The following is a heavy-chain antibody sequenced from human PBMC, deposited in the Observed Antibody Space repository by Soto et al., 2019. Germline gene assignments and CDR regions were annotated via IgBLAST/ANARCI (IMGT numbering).Heavy chain of an antibody. CDR1: GYTFTSYG. Sequence: ASVKVSCKASGYTFTSYGISWVRQAPGQGLEWMGWISAYNGNTNYAQKLQGRVTITRDTSASTAYMELSRLRSEGTAVYYCARDMGFGLSDYWGQGTLVTVSS. CDR2: ISAYNGNT. V-gene: IGHV1-18*01. CDR3: ARDMGFGLSDY. J-gene: IGHJ4*02. D-gene: IGHD3-10*01.